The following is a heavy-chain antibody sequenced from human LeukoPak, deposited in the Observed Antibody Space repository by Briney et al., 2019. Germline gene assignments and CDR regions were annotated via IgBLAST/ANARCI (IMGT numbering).Heavy chain of an antibody. CDR3: ARDSQVTYYYDSSGYYSY. CDR1: GFTFSSYS. CDR2: ISSSSSYI. Sequence: GGSLRLSCAASGFTFSSYSMNWVRQAPGKGLEWVSSISSSSSYIYCADSVKGRFTISRDNAKNSLYLQMNSLRAEDTAVYYCARDSQVTYYYDSSGYYSYWGQGTLVTVPS. J-gene: IGHJ4*02. D-gene: IGHD3-22*01. V-gene: IGHV3-21*01.